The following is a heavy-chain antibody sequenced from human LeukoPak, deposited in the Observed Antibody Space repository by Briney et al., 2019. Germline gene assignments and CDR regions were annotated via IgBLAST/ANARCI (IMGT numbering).Heavy chain of an antibody. D-gene: IGHD3-16*01. V-gene: IGHV3-53*01. CDR2: IYSGGST. CDR3: ARDWGLLDYYGMDA. CDR1: GFTVSSNY. J-gene: IGHJ6*04. Sequence: PGGSLRLSCAASGFTVSSNYMSWVRQAPGKGLEWVSVIYSGGSTYYADSVKGRFTISRDNSKNTLYLQMNSLRAEDTAVYYCARDWGLLDYYGMDAWGKGTTVTVSS.